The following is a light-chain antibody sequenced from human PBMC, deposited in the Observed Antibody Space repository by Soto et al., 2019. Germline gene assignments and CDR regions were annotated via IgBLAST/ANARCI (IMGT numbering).Light chain of an antibody. CDR2: AAS. CDR3: QQSYGTPLT. Sequence: DMEMTQSPSSLSASVGDRVTITCRASQSISNYLNWYQHKPGKVPKLLIYAASSLQSGVPTRFIGSGAGTDFTLTLNSLQPEDFATYCCQQSYGTPLTFGGGTKIEIK. V-gene: IGKV1-39*01. CDR1: QSISNY. J-gene: IGKJ4*01.